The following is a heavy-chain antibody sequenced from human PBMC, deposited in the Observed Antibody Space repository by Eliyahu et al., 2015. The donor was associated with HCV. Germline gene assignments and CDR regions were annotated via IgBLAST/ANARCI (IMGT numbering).Heavy chain of an antibody. V-gene: IGHV3-7*03. CDR1: DSTFNRHW. CDR3: ARGPVFYDTSGSLCFDF. J-gene: IGHJ4*02. CDR2: IKNDGSEQ. Sequence: EVVLMESGGGLVQPGGSLXLSCAASDSTFNRHWMTWVRQAPGKGLEWVANIKNDGSEQFYVDSVKGRFTVSRDNANNLLFLDLSSLRADDTAVYYCARGPVFYDTSGSLCFDFWGQGALVTVSA. D-gene: IGHD5-12*01.